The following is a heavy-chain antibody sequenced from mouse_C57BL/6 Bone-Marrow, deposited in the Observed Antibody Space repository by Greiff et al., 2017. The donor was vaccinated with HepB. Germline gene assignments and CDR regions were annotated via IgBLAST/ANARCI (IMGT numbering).Heavy chain of an antibody. CDR1: GYSITSGYY. CDR3: ARGSSYPYWYFDV. V-gene: IGHV3-6*01. CDR2: ISYDGSN. Sequence: EVQLQQSGPGLVKPSQSLSLTCSVTGYSITSGYYWNWIRQFPGNKLEWMGYISYDGSNNYNPSLKNRISITRDTYKNQFFLKLNSVTTEDTATYYCARGSSYPYWYFDVWGTGTTVTVSS. D-gene: IGHD1-1*01. J-gene: IGHJ1*03.